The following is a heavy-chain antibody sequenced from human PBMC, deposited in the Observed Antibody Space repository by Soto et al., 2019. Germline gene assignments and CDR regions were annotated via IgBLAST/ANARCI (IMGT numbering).Heavy chain of an antibody. CDR2: INPNSGGT. CDR3: AREPSNYDILTGPFLDY. CDR1: GYSFTGYY. D-gene: IGHD3-9*01. V-gene: IGHV1-2*04. J-gene: IGHJ4*02. Sequence: ASVKVSCKASGYSFTGYYMHWVRQAPGQGLEWMGWINPNSGGTNYAQKFQGWVTMTRDTSISTAYMELSRLRSDDTAVYYCAREPSNYDILTGPFLDYWGQGTLVTVSS.